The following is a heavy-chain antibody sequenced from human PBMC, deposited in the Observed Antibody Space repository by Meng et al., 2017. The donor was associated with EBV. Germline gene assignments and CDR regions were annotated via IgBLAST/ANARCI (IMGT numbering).Heavy chain of an antibody. J-gene: IGHJ4*02. CDR1: GYTFTGYY. D-gene: IGHD6-19*01. Sequence: QGRLVQSGAGVKKPGASVKVSCNASGYTFTGYYMHWVRQAPGQGPEWMGRINPNSGGTNYAQKFQGRVTMTRDTSISTAYMELSRLRSDDTAVYYCARVGIAVAGTGDYWGQGTLVTVSS. V-gene: IGHV1-2*06. CDR2: INPNSGGT. CDR3: ARVGIAVAGTGDY.